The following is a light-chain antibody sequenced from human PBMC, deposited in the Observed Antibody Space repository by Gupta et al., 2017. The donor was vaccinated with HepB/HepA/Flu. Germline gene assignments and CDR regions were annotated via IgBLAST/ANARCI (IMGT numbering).Light chain of an antibody. CDR1: QSVSRN. V-gene: IGKV3-15*01. CDR2: GAS. CDR3: QQYDGRPPLT. J-gene: IGKJ4*01. Sequence: EPLMTQSPATLSVSPGERVTLSCRASQSVSRNLAWYQKKPGQAPRLLIYGASTRATALTARFLGSGSETEFTLTISRLQSEDFAVYYCQQYDGRPPLTFGGGTKVEIK.